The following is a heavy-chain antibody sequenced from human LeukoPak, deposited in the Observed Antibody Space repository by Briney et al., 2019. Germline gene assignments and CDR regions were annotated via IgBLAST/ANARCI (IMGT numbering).Heavy chain of an antibody. Sequence: AASVKVSCTASGYTFTDYYIHWVRQAPGQGLEWMGWIHPPSGGTNYAEKLQGRVTMTRDTSISTAYMELTRLTSDDAGVYYCVRDPGWLQVDYWGQGTLLTVSS. V-gene: IGHV1-2*02. CDR1: GYTFTDYY. J-gene: IGHJ4*02. CDR2: IHPPSGGT. CDR3: VRDPGWLQVDY. D-gene: IGHD5-24*01.